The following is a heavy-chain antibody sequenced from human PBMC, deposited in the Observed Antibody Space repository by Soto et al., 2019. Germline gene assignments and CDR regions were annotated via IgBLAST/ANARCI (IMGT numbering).Heavy chain of an antibody. CDR2: VIPILGIA. V-gene: IGHV1-69*02. J-gene: IGHJ2*01. CDR1: GGTFSSYT. D-gene: IGHD4-17*01. Sequence: QVQLVQSGAEVKKPGSSVKVSCKASGGTFSSYTISCVRQAPGQGLEWMGRVIPILGIANYAQKFQGRVTITADKSTSTAYMELSSLRSEDTAVYYCATYGDAWYFDLWGRGTLVTVSS. CDR3: ATYGDAWYFDL.